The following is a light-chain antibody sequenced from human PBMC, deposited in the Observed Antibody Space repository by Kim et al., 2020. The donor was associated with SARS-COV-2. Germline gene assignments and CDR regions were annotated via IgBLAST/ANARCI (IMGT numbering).Light chain of an antibody. V-gene: IGLV3-19*01. CDR2: GNN. CDR1: ILRIYY. CDR3: NSRSRSGTEIV. Sequence: SYELTQDPAVSVALGQTVKITCQGDILRIYYPSWFQQKPGQAPILVLYGNNYRPSGIPDRFSASSSGTTASLILTGAQAEDEADYYCNSRSRSGTEIVFGGGTQLTIL. J-gene: IGLJ2*01.